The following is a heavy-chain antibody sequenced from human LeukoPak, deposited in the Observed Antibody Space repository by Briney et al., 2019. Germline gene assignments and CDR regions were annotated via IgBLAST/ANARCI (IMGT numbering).Heavy chain of an antibody. CDR3: ASTSNVDTAMGFDY. CDR2: INHSGST. CDR1: GGSFSGYY. Sequence: SDTLSLTCAVYGGSFSGYYWRWIRQPPGKGLEWIGEINHSGSTNYNPSLKSRVTISVDTSKNQFSLKLSSVTAADTAVYYCASTSNVDTAMGFDYWGQGTLVTVSS. J-gene: IGHJ4*02. V-gene: IGHV4-34*01. D-gene: IGHD5-18*01.